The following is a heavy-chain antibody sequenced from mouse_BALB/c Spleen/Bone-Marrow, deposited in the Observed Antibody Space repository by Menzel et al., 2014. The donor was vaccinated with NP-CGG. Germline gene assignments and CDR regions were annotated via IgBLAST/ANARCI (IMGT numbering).Heavy chain of an antibody. CDR3: ARRTLAMDY. CDR2: IDPSNSET. CDR1: GYTFTSYW. V-gene: IGHV1-59*01. J-gene: IGHJ4*01. Sequence: ESGPELVRPGTSVKMSCKASGYTFTSYWMHWVKQRPGQGLEWIGMIDPSNSETRSNQKFKDKATLNVDKFSNTAYMQFSSLTSEDSAVYYCARRTLAMDYWGQGTSVTVSS.